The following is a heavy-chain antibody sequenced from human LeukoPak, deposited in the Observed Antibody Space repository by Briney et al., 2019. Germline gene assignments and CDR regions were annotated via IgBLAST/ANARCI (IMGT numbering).Heavy chain of an antibody. V-gene: IGHV1-2*02. CDR3: ASWAGGNAPVVSFDY. Sequence: GASVEVSCKPSGYTFTGYYMHWVRQAPGQGLEWVGWINLNSGDTNYAQKFQGRVTITRDTSISTAYMELRRLRSDDTAVYYCASWAGGNAPVVSFDYWGQGTPVTVSS. CDR2: INLNSGDT. CDR1: GYTFTGYY. J-gene: IGHJ4*02. D-gene: IGHD2-21*01.